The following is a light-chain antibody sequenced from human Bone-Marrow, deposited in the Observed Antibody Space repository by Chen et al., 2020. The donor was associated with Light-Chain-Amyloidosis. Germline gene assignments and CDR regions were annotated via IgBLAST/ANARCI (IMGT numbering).Light chain of an antibody. Sequence: QSALLQPASVSGAPGQSITIPCTGASSDVYGYAYVSWYQQHPGKAPKLIIYEVTHRPSGVSDRFSGSKSGNTASLTIVGLQTEDEADYYCNSYTSDSTVFGGGTKLTVL. J-gene: IGLJ3*02. CDR1: SSDVYGYAY. V-gene: IGLV2-14*03. CDR2: EVT. CDR3: NSYTSDSTV.